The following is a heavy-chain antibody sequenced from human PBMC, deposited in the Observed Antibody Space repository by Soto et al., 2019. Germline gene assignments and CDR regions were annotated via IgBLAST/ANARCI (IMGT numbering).Heavy chain of an antibody. CDR3: ARDRGPDEDGGNPLLEGDYYYGMDV. CDR2: NIPIFGTA. J-gene: IGHJ6*02. CDR1: GGTFSSYA. D-gene: IGHD2-15*01. Sequence: QVQLVQSGDEVKKPGSSVKVSCKASGGTFSSYAISWVRQAPGQGLEWMGGNIPIFGTANYAQKFQGRVTITADESTSTAYMELSSLRSEDTAVYYCARDRGPDEDGGNPLLEGDYYYGMDVWGQGTTVTVSS. V-gene: IGHV1-69*01.